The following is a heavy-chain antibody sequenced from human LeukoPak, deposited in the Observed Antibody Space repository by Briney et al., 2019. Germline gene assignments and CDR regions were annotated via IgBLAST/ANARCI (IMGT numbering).Heavy chain of an antibody. D-gene: IGHD6-13*01. CDR1: GFTFSSYS. J-gene: IGHJ4*02. Sequence: GGSLRLSCAASGFTFSSYSMNWVRQAPGKGLEWVSSISSSGSYIYYADSVKGRLTISRDNAKNSLYLQMNSLRAEDTAVYYCARGSSSPELDYWGQGTLVTVSS. V-gene: IGHV3-21*01. CDR2: ISSSGSYI. CDR3: ARGSSSPELDY.